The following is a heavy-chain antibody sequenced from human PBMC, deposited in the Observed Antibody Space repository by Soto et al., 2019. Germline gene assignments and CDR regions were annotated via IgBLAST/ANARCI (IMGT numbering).Heavy chain of an antibody. CDR2: INPSGGST. CDR1: GDTLTSYY. D-gene: IGHD2-15*01. CDR3: ARYIVVVVAAKGPNWFDP. V-gene: IGHV1-46*01. J-gene: IGHJ5*02. Sequence: GASVKVSCKASGDTLTSYYMHWVRQAPGQGLEWMGIINPSGGSTSYAQKFQGRVTMTRDTSTSTVYMELSSLRSEDTAVYYCARYIVVVVAAKGPNWFDPWGQGTLVTVSS.